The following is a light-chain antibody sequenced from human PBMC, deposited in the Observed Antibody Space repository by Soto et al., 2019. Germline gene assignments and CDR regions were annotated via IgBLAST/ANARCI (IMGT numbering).Light chain of an antibody. CDR3: AAWDDSLNGHVV. Sequence: QSVLTQPPSASGTPGQRVTIPCSGSSSNIGSNTVNSYQQLPGTAPKLLIYSNNQRPSGVPDRFSGSKSGTSASLAISGLQSEDEADYYCAAWDDSLNGHVVFGGGTKLTVL. CDR2: SNN. V-gene: IGLV1-44*01. CDR1: SSNIGSNT. J-gene: IGLJ2*01.